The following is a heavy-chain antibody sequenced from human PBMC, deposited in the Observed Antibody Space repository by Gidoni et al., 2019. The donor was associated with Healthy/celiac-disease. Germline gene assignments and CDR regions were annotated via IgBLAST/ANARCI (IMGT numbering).Heavy chain of an antibody. J-gene: IGHJ3*02. D-gene: IGHD3-22*01. V-gene: IGHV1-69*04. Sequence: QVQLVQSGAEVKKPGSSVKVSCKASGGTFSSYPISWVRQAPGQGLEWMGRIIPILGIANYAQKFQGRVTITADKSTSTAYMELSSLRSEDTAVYYCARETYYYDSSGYYPDAFDIWGQGTMVTVSS. CDR2: IIPILGIA. CDR1: GGTFSSYP. CDR3: ARETYYYDSSGYYPDAFDI.